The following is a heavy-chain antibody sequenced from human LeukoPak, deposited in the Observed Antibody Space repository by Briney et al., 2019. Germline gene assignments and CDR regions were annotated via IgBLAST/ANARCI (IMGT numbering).Heavy chain of an antibody. CDR2: INPNSGGT. CDR3: ARGMQTTKRGYCSGGSCYAPLGY. Sequence: ASVTVSCKASGYTFTGYYMHWVRQAPGQGLEWMGWINPNSGGTNYAQKFQGWVTMTRDTSISTAYMELSRLRSDDTAVYYCARGMQTTKRGYCSGGSCYAPLGYWGQGTLVTVSS. CDR1: GYTFTGYY. V-gene: IGHV1-2*04. D-gene: IGHD2-15*01. J-gene: IGHJ4*02.